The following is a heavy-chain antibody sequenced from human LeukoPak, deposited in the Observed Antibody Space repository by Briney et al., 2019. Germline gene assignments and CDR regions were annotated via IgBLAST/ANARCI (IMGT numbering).Heavy chain of an antibody. CDR2: IYYSGST. V-gene: IGHV4-30-4*01. D-gene: IGHD5-18*01. CDR3: ARGGPRLDTAMVTDDAFDI. CDR1: GGSISSGDYY. J-gene: IGHJ3*02. Sequence: NPSETLSLTCTVSGGSISSGDYYWSWIRQPPGKGLEWIGYIYYSGSTYYNPSLKSRVTISVDTSKNQFSLKLSSVTAADTAVYYCARGGPRLDTAMVTDDAFDIWGQGTMVTVSS.